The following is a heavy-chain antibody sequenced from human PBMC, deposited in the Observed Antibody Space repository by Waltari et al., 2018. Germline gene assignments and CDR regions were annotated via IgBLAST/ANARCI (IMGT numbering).Heavy chain of an antibody. CDR1: GYSISSGYY. V-gene: IGHV4-38-2*01. Sequence: QVQLQESGPGLVKPSETLSLTCAVSGYSISSGYYWGWLRQPPGKGLEGIGTISESGSTDYNPSLKSRVAISVDTSNNQFSLKLTSVTAADTAVYYCARVWNDDYFDYCGQGTLVTVSS. J-gene: IGHJ4*02. D-gene: IGHD1-1*01. CDR2: ISESGST. CDR3: ARVWNDDYFDY.